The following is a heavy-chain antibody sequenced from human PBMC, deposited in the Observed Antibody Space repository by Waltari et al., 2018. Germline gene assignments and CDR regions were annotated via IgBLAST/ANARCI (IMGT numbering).Heavy chain of an antibody. V-gene: IGHV4-34*01. CDR3: ARVGDYDFWSGYPGV. D-gene: IGHD3-3*01. J-gene: IGHJ6*04. CDR1: GGSFSGYY. Sequence: QVQLQQWGAGLLKPSETLSLTCAVYGGSFSGYYWSWIRQPPGKGLEWIGEINHSGSTNYNPSLKSRVTISVGTSKNQFSLKLSSVTAADTAVYYCARVGDYDFWSGYPGVWGKGTTVTISS. CDR2: INHSGST.